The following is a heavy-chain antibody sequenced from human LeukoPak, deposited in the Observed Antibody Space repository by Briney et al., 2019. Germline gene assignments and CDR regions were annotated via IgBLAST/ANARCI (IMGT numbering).Heavy chain of an antibody. Sequence: PSETLSLTCTVSGGSITSYYWSWIRQPPGKRLEWIGYIHHSGSTNYNPSLKSRVTISVDTSKNQFSLQLSSVTAADTAVYYCARYTRGRNGMDVWGQGTTVTVSS. J-gene: IGHJ6*02. D-gene: IGHD1-26*01. CDR2: IHHSGST. CDR3: ARYTRGRNGMDV. CDR1: GGSITSYY. V-gene: IGHV4-59*08.